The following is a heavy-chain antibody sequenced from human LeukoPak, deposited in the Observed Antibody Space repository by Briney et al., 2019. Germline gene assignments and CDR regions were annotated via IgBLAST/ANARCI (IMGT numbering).Heavy chain of an antibody. J-gene: IGHJ5*02. V-gene: IGHV3-48*03. CDR2: ISSSGSTT. Sequence: PGGSLRLSCAASGFTFSNYEMNWVRQAPGKGLEWVSYISSSGSTTYYADSVKGRFTISRDNAKNSLYLQMNSLRAEDTAVYHCARGPLGAYNSAWFDPWGQGTLVTVSS. D-gene: IGHD5-24*01. CDR3: ARGPLGAYNSAWFDP. CDR1: GFTFSNYE.